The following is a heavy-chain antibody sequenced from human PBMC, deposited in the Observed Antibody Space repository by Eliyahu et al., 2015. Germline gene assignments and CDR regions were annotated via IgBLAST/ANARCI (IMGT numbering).Heavy chain of an antibody. V-gene: IGHV4-39*01. J-gene: IGHJ4*02. CDR2: IYYTGNT. CDR1: GDSITNGGKY. D-gene: IGHD6-19*01. Sequence: QLQLQESGPGLVKPSETLSLTCNVSGDSITNGGKYWAYIRQSPGKGLEWIGSIYYTGNTYYHPSLKSRVTISVDTSKNEFSLKLNSVTAADTAVYYCARGSGIYRRSYFDYWGQGTLVTVSS. CDR3: ARGSGIYRRSYFDY.